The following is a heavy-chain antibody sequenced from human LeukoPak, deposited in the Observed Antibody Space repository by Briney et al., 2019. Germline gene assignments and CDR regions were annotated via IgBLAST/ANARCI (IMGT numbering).Heavy chain of an antibody. CDR1: GFTFSDYY. D-gene: IGHD3-3*01. Sequence: PGGSLRLSCAASGFTFSDYYMNWIRQAPGKGLEWVSSISSSGSNKYYADSADSVKGRFTIPRDNAKNSLYLQMNSLRAEDTAVYYCAKSIRFLEWLLSAFDIWGQGTMVTVSS. CDR2: ISSSGSNK. V-gene: IGHV3-11*01. J-gene: IGHJ3*02. CDR3: AKSIRFLEWLLSAFDI.